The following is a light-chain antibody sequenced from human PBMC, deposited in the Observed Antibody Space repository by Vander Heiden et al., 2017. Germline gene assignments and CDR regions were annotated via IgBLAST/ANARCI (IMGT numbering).Light chain of an antibody. J-gene: IGLJ1*01. CDR2: DVS. V-gene: IGLV2-14*01. CDR1: SSDVGGYNY. CDR3: SSYTSSSTPYV. Sequence: QSALTQPASVSGSPGQSITLSCTGTSSDVGGYNYVSWYQQHPGKDPKLMSYDVSKRPSGVSNRCSGSKYGNTASLNIAGLQAEDEADYYCSSYTSSSTPYVFGTGTKFTVL.